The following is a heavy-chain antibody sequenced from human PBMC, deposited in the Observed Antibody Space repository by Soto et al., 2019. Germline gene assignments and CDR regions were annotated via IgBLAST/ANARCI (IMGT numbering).Heavy chain of an antibody. J-gene: IGHJ4*02. D-gene: IGHD1-7*01. CDR2: ISSNGGTT. CDR1: GFTFSSYD. CDR3: VRRVSGNYDY. V-gene: IGHV3-64*01. Sequence: EVQLAESGGGMVQPGGSLRLSCVDSGFTFSSYDMHWVRQAPGKGLEYVSSISSNGGTTYYGNSVKGRFTISRDKSKNTLYHQKGSLRAEDMAVYYCVRRVSGNYDYWGQGTLVNVSS.